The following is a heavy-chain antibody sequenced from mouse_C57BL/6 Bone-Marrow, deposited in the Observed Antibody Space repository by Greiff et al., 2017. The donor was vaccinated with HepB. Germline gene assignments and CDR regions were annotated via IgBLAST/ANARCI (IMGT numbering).Heavy chain of an antibody. CDR1: GYTFTSYT. CDR2: INPSSGYT. V-gene: IGHV1-4*01. Sequence: QVHVKQSGAELARPGASVKMSCKASGYTFTSYTMHWVKQRPGQGLEWIGYINPSSGYTKYNQKFKDKATLTTDKSSSTAYMQLSSLTSEDSAVYYCARDDYGYFDVWGTGTTITVSS. CDR3: ARDDYGYFDV. J-gene: IGHJ1*03.